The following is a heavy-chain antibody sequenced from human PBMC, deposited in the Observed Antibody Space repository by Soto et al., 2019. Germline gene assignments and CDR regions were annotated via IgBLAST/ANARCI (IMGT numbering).Heavy chain of an antibody. CDR1: GGTFSKNT. J-gene: IGHJ4*02. V-gene: IGHV1-69*13. Sequence: SVKVSCKASGGTFSKNTISWVRQAPGQGLEWMGGIMPVFGRPNYAQKFQGRVTITADEYTRTAYMELSRLKSDDTAVYYCARQFDYDTSGYYYAYWGEGTQVTVPS. CDR3: ARQFDYDTSGYYYAY. CDR2: IMPVFGRP. D-gene: IGHD3-22*01.